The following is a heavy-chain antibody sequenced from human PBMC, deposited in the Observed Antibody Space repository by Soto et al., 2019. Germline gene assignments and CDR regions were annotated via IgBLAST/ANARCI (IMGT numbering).Heavy chain of an antibody. CDR2: ISISSSYI. Sequence: EVQLVESGGGLVKPGGSLRLSCAASAFTFSSYNMNWVRQAPGKGLEWVSSISISSSYIYYADSVKGRFTISRDKAKKSLNLQMNSMRAEDTGVYYWARDSRHYYYGMDVWGQVTTVTVSS. CDR3: ARDSRHYYYGMDV. V-gene: IGHV3-21*01. J-gene: IGHJ6*02. CDR1: AFTFSSYN.